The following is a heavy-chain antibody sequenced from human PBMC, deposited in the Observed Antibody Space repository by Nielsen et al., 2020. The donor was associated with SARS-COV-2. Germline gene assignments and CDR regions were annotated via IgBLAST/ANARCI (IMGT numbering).Heavy chain of an antibody. Sequence: SETLSLTCAVYGGSFSGYYWSWIRQPPGKGLEWIGEINHSESTNYNPSLKSRVTISVDTSKNQFSLKLSSVTAADTAVYYCARDQLWSSGYMDVWGKGTTVTVSS. CDR3: ARDQLWSSGYMDV. D-gene: IGHD5-18*01. V-gene: IGHV4-34*01. CDR1: GGSFSGYY. J-gene: IGHJ6*03. CDR2: INHSEST.